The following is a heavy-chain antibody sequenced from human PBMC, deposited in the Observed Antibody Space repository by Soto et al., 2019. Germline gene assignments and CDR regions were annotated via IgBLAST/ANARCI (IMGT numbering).Heavy chain of an antibody. J-gene: IGHJ6*02. CDR1: GYTFTSYD. D-gene: IGHD3-10*01. CDR3: ARHKSLLLWFGESKTRYYYYGMDV. Sequence: ASVKVSCKASGYTFTSYDINCVRQATGQGLEWMGWMNPNSGNTGYAQKFQGRVTMTRNTSISTAYMELSSLRSEDTAVYYCARHKSLLLWFGESKTRYYYYGMDVWGQGTTVTVSS. V-gene: IGHV1-8*01. CDR2: MNPNSGNT.